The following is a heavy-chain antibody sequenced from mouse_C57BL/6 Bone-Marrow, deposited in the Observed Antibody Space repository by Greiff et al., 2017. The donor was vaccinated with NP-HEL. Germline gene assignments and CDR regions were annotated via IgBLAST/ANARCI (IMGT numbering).Heavy chain of an antibody. CDR2: IDPSDSYT. Sequence: QVQLQQPGAELVMPGASVKLSCKASGYTFTSYWMHWVKQRPGQGLEWIGEIDPSDSYTNYNQKFKGKSTLTRDKSSSTAYMQLSSLTSEDSAVYYCAREGNWAYYFDYWGQGTTLTVSS. CDR1: GYTFTSYW. CDR3: AREGNWAYYFDY. D-gene: IGHD4-1*01. V-gene: IGHV1-69*01. J-gene: IGHJ2*01.